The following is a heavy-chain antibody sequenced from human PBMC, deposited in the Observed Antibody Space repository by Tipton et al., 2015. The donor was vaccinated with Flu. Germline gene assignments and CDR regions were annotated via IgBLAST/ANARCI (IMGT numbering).Heavy chain of an antibody. Sequence: TLSLTCTVSGYSISSGYYWGWIRQPPGKGLEWIGSVYHGGSTYYNPSLRSRVTMSVDTSKNQFSLNLTSVTAADTAVYYCARSGSKGSSPDYWGQGTLVTVSS. V-gene: IGHV4-38-2*02. CDR2: VYHGGST. D-gene: IGHD6-13*01. CDR3: ARSGSKGSSPDY. J-gene: IGHJ4*02. CDR1: GYSISSGYY.